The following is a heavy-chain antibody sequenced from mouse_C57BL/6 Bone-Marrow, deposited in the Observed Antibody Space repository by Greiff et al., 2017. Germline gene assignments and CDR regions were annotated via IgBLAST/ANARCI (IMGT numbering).Heavy chain of an antibody. Sequence: DVKLQESGAELVRPGASVKLSCTASGFNIKDDYMHWVKQRPEQGLEWIGWIDPENGDTEYASKFQGKATITADTSSNTAYLQLSSLTSEDTAVYYCTTGGYDEGGFDYRGQGTTLTVSS. J-gene: IGHJ2*01. CDR3: TTGGYDEGGFDY. V-gene: IGHV14-4*01. D-gene: IGHD2-2*01. CDR2: IDPENGDT. CDR1: GFNIKDDY.